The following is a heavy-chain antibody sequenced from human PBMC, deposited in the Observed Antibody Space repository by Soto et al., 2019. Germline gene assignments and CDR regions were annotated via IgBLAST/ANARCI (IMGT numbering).Heavy chain of an antibody. D-gene: IGHD4-17*01. CDR3: AREGYSGDETLYYYYYYMDV. CDR2: IIPILGIA. Sequence: QVQLVQSGAEVKKPGSSVKVSCKASGGTFSSYTISWVRQAPGQGLEWMGRIIPILGIANYAQKFQGRVTITADKNTSTAYMELSSLRSEDTAVYYCAREGYSGDETLYYYYYYMDVWGKGTKVTVSS. J-gene: IGHJ6*03. V-gene: IGHV1-69*08. CDR1: GGTFSSYT.